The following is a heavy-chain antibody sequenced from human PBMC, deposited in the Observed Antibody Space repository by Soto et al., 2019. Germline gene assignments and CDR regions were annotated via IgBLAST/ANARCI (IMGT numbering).Heavy chain of an antibody. CDR3: ARDVSSYSSSPATFNWFDP. D-gene: IGHD6-13*01. CDR2: ISYDGSNK. Sequence: GGSLRLSCAASGFTFSSYGMHWVRQAPGKGLEWVAVISYDGSNKYYADSVKGRFTISRDNSKNTLYLQMNSLRAEDTAVYYCARDVSSYSSSPATFNWFDPWRQGTLVTVSS. CDR1: GFTFSSYG. V-gene: IGHV3-30*03. J-gene: IGHJ5*02.